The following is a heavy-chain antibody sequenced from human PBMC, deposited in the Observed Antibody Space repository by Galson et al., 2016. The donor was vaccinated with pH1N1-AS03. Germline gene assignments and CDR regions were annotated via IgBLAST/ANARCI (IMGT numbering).Heavy chain of an antibody. CDR3: AKEWRLTDDSTHGFDY. CDR2: IWYDGSNK. CDR1: GFTFSNYG. D-gene: IGHD4-11*01. V-gene: IGHV3-33*06. J-gene: IGHJ4*02. Sequence: SLRLSCAASGFTFSNYGMHWVRQAPGKGLEWVAVIWYDGSNKYYGDSVKGRFTISRDNSKSTLFLQMNSLRGEDTAVYYCAKEWRLTDDSTHGFDYWGQGTLVTVSS.